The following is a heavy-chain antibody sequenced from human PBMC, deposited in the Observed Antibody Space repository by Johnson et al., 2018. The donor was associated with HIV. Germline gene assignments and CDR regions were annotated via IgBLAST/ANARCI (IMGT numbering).Heavy chain of an antibody. V-gene: IGHV3-30*04. J-gene: IGHJ3*02. CDR1: RFSFKTYT. CDR3: ARDTAMVHDAFDI. D-gene: IGHD5-18*01. CDR2: ISNDGSNT. Sequence: QVQLVESGGGVVQPGRSLRLSCAASRFSFKTYTMHWVRQAPGKGLEWVALISNDGSNTYYADSVKGRFTISRDNSKNIVFLQMKSPRVEYTAVYYCARDTAMVHDAFDIWGQGTMVTVSS.